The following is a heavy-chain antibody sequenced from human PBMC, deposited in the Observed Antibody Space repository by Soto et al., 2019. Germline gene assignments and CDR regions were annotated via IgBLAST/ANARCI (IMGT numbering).Heavy chain of an antibody. CDR1: GFTFSDYT. V-gene: IGHV3-30-3*01. CDR2: ISYDATSK. D-gene: IGHD4-17*01. CDR3: ARAVTRDFDY. Sequence: QVQLVESGGGVVQPRRSLRLSCAASGFTFSDYTIHWVRQAPGKGLEWVALISYDATSKYYADSVKGRFTISRDNSKNTLYLQMNSLRAEDTAVYYCARAVTRDFDYWGQGTLVTVSS. J-gene: IGHJ4*02.